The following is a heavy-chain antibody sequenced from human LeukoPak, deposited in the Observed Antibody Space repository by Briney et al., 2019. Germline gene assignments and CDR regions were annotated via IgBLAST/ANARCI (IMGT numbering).Heavy chain of an antibody. CDR3: AVTALDNWFDH. J-gene: IGHJ5*02. CDR1: GYDFTKFW. D-gene: IGHD2-21*02. CDR2: IFPGDSDT. V-gene: IGHV5-51*01. Sequence: GESLKISCKGAGYDFTKFWVGWVRQMPGKGLEWMGIIFPGDSDTRYSPYFEGQVTISADKSLSTAYLQWTSLKVSDTAMYYCAVTALDNWFDHWGQGTLVTVSS.